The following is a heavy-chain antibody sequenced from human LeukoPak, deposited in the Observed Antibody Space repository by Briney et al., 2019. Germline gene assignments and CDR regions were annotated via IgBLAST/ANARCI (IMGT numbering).Heavy chain of an antibody. CDR2: IRPSGST. Sequence: GASVKVSCKASGYTFTSYYIHWVRQAPGQGLEYMGIIRPSGSTAYPQKFQGRVTMTRDTSTSTVYMELSSLRSEDTAVYYCARTLDDYYDSPFDPWGQGTLVTVSS. J-gene: IGHJ5*02. CDR1: GYTFTSYY. V-gene: IGHV1-46*01. D-gene: IGHD3-22*01. CDR3: ARTLDDYYDSPFDP.